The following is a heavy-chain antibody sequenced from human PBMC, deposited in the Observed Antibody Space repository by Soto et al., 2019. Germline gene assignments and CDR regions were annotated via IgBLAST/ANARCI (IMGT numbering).Heavy chain of an antibody. V-gene: IGHV4-59*01. CDR1: GGAISSYY. J-gene: IGHJ6*02. CDR2: IYYSGST. Sequence: PSETLSLTCTVSGGAISSYYWSWIRQPPGKGLEWIGYIYYSGSTNYNPSLKSRVTISVDTSKNQFSLKLSSVTAADAAVYYCVRATVDTRWGYYYCYYGMDVWGQGTTVTVSS. CDR3: VRATVDTRWGYYYCYYGMDV. D-gene: IGHD5-18*01.